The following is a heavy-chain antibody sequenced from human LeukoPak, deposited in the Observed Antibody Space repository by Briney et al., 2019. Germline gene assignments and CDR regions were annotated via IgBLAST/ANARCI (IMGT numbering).Heavy chain of an antibody. D-gene: IGHD4-23*01. V-gene: IGHV3-74*01. CDR3: ARVNGGTRFDP. CDR2: VNGDGRTT. CDR1: GFTFSDYW. J-gene: IGHJ5*02. Sequence: GGSLRLSCAASGFTFSDYWMHWVRQAPGKGLVRVSRVNGDGRTTSYADSVKGRFTISRDNAKNTVYLQMNSLRVEDTAVYYCARVNGGTRFDPWGQGSLVTVSS.